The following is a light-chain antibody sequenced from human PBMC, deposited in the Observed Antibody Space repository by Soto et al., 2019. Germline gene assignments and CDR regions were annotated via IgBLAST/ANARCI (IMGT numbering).Light chain of an antibody. J-gene: IGLJ3*02. CDR2: EVT. Sequence: QSALTQPPSASGSPGQSVAISCTGTSSDVGGYNYVSWYQQHPGKAPKLLIYEVTKRPSGVPDRFSGSKSGNTASLTVSGLQAEDEADYYCNSYVGSSNTGVFGRGTKLTVL. CDR3: NSYVGSSNTGV. V-gene: IGLV2-8*01. CDR1: SSDVGGYNY.